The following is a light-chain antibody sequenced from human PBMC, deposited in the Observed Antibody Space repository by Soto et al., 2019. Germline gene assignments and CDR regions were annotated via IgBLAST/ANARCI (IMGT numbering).Light chain of an antibody. CDR1: QSISSSY. J-gene: IGKJ1*01. CDR2: GAS. Sequence: IVLTQSPGTLSLSPGEGTTLSCRASQSISSSYLAWYQQKPGQAPRLLVYGASSRATGIPDRFSGSGSGTDFTLTISRLEPEDFALYYCQQYSSTFWTLGQGTKVDIK. CDR3: QQYSSTFWT. V-gene: IGKV3-20*01.